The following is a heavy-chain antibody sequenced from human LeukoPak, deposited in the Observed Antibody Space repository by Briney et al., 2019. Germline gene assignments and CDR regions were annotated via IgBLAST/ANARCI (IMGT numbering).Heavy chain of an antibody. J-gene: IGHJ4*02. Sequence: GGSLRLFCAASGFTLSNYVVHCVRRARAKGLEYVSAINNNGDSTYYTDSVKGRFTICRDISKNTLYLRMGRLKDEDVDVYYCARVADSRDWYYFDYWGQGTLVTVST. CDR2: INNNGDST. CDR1: GFTLSNYV. CDR3: ARVADSRDWYYFDY. V-gene: IGHV3-64*02. D-gene: IGHD6-19*01.